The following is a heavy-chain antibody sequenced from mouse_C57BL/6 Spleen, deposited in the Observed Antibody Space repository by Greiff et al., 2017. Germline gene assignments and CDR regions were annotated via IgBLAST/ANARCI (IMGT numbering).Heavy chain of an antibody. CDR2: IYPGSGNT. CDR3: ARSSGYDAMDY. V-gene: IGHV1-66*01. D-gene: IGHD3-2*02. CDR1: GYSFTSYY. J-gene: IGHJ4*01. Sequence: QVQLKESGPELVKPGASVKISCKASGYSFTSYYIHWVKQRPGQGLAWIGWIYPGSGNTKYNEKFKGKATLTADTSSSTAYMQLSSLTSEDSAVYYCARSSGYDAMDYWGQGTSVTVSS.